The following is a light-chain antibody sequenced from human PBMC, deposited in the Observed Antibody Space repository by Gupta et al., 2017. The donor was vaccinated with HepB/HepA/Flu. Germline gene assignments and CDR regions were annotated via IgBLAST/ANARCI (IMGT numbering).Light chain of an antibody. CDR3: MQSIQLPCS. Sequence: VMTWTQSAVSMTCGWPTCISCKSSQSLLHSDGKTYLSWYLQKPGQPPQLLIYEVSNRFSGVPDRFSGSGSGTDFTLKISRVEAEDVGVYYCMQSIQLPCSFGQGTKLEIK. J-gene: IGKJ2*04. CDR2: EVS. CDR1: QSLLHSDGKTY. V-gene: IGKV2D-29*01.